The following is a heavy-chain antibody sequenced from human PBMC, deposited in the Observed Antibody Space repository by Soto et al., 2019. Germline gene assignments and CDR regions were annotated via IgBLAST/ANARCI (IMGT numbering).Heavy chain of an antibody. D-gene: IGHD1-1*01. CDR3: ARDPLRGSPDYFDY. Sequence: GGSLRLSCAASGFTFSSYPMHWLRQTPGKGLEWLTVLSFDGKVKHYADSVEGRFTISRDISKNTLYLQMNSLRGEDTAVYYCARDPLRGSPDYFDYWSQGTPVTVYS. J-gene: IGHJ4*02. CDR1: GFTFSSYP. CDR2: LSFDGKVK. V-gene: IGHV3-30*04.